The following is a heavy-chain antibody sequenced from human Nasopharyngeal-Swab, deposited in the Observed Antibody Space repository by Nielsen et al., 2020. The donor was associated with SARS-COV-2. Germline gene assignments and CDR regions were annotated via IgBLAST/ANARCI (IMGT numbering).Heavy chain of an antibody. CDR3: ASMEYSSLYSHYYYGMDV. Sequence: GGSLRLSCEASGFTFRNYAMSWVRQAPGKGLQWVSAITGIGDSTYYTDSVKGRFDISRDNSMNTLNLQMSNLRAEDTAVYFCASMEYSSLYSHYYYGMDVWGQGTTVTVSS. CDR1: GFTFRNYA. J-gene: IGHJ6*02. V-gene: IGHV3-23*01. D-gene: IGHD6-6*01. CDR2: ITGIGDST.